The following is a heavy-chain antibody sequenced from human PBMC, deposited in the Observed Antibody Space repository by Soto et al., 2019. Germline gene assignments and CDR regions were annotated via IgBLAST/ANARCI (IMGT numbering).Heavy chain of an antibody. Sequence: PGESLKISCKGSGYSFTSYWISWVRQMPGKGLEWMGRIDPSDSYTNYSPSFQGHVTISADKSISTAYLQWSSLKASDTAMYYCARHGSVVDTITDGMEVWGQGTTVTVSS. J-gene: IGHJ6*02. CDR1: GYSFTSYW. V-gene: IGHV5-10-1*01. CDR2: IDPSDSYT. D-gene: IGHD5-12*01. CDR3: ARHGSVVDTITDGMEV.